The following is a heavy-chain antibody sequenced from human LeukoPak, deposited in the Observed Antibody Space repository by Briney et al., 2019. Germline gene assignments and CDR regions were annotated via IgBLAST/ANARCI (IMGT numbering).Heavy chain of an antibody. CDR3: ARDQSTFGCSSTSCYLGGLDY. D-gene: IGHD2-2*01. J-gene: IGHJ4*02. CDR2: IKQDGSEK. CDR1: GLTFSSYW. Sequence: GGSLRLSCAASGLTFSSYWMSWVRQAPGKGLEWVANIKQDGSEKYYVDSVKGRFTISRDNAKNSLYLQMNSLRAEDTAVYYCARDQSTFGCSSTSCYLGGLDYWGQGTLVTVSS. V-gene: IGHV3-7*01.